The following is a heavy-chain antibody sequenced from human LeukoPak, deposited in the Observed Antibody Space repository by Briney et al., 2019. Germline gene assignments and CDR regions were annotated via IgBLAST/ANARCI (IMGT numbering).Heavy chain of an antibody. CDR3: TTSRLLWFGEEFDY. CDR2: IKSKTDGGTT. J-gene: IGHJ4*02. V-gene: IGHV3-15*01. Sequence: PGGSLRLSCAASGFTFSNAWMSWVRQAPGKGLEWVGRIKSKTDGGTTDYAAPVKGRFTISRDDSKNTLYLQMNSLKTEDTAEYYCTTSRLLWFGEEFDYWGQGTLVTVSS. D-gene: IGHD3-10*01. CDR1: GFTFSNAW.